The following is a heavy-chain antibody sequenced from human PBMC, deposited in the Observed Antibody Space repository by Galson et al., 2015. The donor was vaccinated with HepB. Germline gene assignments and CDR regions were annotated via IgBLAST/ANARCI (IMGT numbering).Heavy chain of an antibody. Sequence: SLRLSCAASGFTFSSHAMHWVRQAPGKGLEYVSRISHNAESTYYVESVKGRFTISRDNSKNTLYLQMSSLRVEDTAVYYCVVEVGSRQFNNWGQGTLVTVSS. D-gene: IGHD1-26*01. CDR3: VVEVGSRQFNN. J-gene: IGHJ4*02. CDR1: GFTFSSHA. V-gene: IGHV3-64D*06. CDR2: ISHNAEST.